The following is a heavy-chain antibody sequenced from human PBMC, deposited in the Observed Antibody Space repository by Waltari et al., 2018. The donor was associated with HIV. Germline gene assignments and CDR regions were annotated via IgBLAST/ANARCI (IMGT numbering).Heavy chain of an antibody. CDR1: GFAFSRYW. Sequence: EVQLAESGGGLVQPGGSLNVSCEVSGFAFSRYWISWVRQAPGKGPEWVANINENGDEKYHVDSMKGRFVISRDNTKQSLYLEMKNLRVEDTAVYYCVRGSGSFWGQGTLVTVSS. D-gene: IGHD2-15*01. CDR3: VRGSGSF. V-gene: IGHV3-7*04. CDR2: INENGDEK. J-gene: IGHJ4*02.